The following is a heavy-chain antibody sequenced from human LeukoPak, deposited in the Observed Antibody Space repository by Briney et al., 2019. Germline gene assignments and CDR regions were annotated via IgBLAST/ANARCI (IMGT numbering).Heavy chain of an antibody. CDR1: GGSFSGYH. V-gene: IGHV4-34*01. CDR3: ARGRDSSGWYDDY. D-gene: IGHD6-19*01. CDR2: INHSGST. Sequence: SETLSLTCAVYGGSFSGYHWSWIRQPPGKGLEWIGEINHSGSTNYNPSLKSRVTISVDTSKNQFFLKLTSVTAADTAVYYCARGRDSSGWYDDYWGQGTLVTVSS. J-gene: IGHJ4*02.